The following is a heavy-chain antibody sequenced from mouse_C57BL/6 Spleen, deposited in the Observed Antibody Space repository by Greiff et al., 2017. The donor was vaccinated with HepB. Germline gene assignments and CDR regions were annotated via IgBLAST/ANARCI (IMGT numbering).Heavy chain of an antibody. V-gene: IGHV1-69*01. J-gene: IGHJ3*01. Sequence: QVQLQQPGAELVMPGASVKLSCKASGYTFTSYWMHWVKQRPGQGLEWIGEIDPSDSYTNYNQKFKGKSTLTVDKSSSTAYMQLSSLTSEDSAVYDCARWGLYYGNWFAYWGQGTLVTVSA. CDR2: IDPSDSYT. CDR1: GYTFTSYW. D-gene: IGHD2-1*01. CDR3: ARWGLYYGNWFAY.